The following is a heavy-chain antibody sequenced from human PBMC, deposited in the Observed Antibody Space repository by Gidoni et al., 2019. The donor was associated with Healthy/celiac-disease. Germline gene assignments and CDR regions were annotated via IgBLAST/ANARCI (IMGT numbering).Heavy chain of an antibody. CDR1: GYTFTGYY. CDR2: INPNSGGT. CDR3: ASSPPQWELQGDY. V-gene: IGHV1-2*02. D-gene: IGHD1-26*01. Sequence: QLQLVQSGAEVKKPGASVKASCQASGYTFTGYYMHWVRQAPGQGLGWLGWINPNSGGTNYAQKFQGRVTMTRDTSISTAYMELSRLRSDDTAVYYCASSPPQWELQGDYWGQGTLVTVSS. J-gene: IGHJ4*02.